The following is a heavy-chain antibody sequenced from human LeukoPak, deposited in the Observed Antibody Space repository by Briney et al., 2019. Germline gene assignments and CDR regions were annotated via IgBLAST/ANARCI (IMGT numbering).Heavy chain of an antibody. CDR2: ISGGGST. CDR1: GLNLNIYP. J-gene: IGHJ4*02. CDR3: AKDPETIFGITMSN. Sequence: GGSLRLSCAASGLNLNIYPMAWIRQAPGKGLQWVSGISGGGSTFYADSVKGRFTISRDNSNNTLYLQMNSLRAEDTAVNYCAKDPETIFGITMSNWGQGTLVTVSS. D-gene: IGHD3-3*01. V-gene: IGHV3-23*01.